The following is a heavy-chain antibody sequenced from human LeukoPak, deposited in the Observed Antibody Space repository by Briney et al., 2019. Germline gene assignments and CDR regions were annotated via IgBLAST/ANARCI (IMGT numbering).Heavy chain of an antibody. J-gene: IGHJ4*01. V-gene: IGHV3-64D*06. CDR2: ISSKGQSD. CDR3: VTASPYSGLGD. CDR1: GFTFSSFW. D-gene: IGHD1-26*01. Sequence: PGGSLRLSCAASGFTFSSFWMHWVRQAPGKGLEYVSGISSKGQSDFYADSVMGRFTVSRDNTENMLWLEMSGLRADDTAVYFCVTASPYSGLGDWGHGTLVIVSS.